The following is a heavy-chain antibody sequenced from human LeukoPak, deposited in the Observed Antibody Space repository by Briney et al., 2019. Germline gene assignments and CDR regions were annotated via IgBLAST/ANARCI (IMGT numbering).Heavy chain of an antibody. CDR2: ISSSSSAT. Sequence: PGGSLRLSCAASGFTFSSYSMNWVRQAQGKGLELVSYISSSSSATYYADSVKGRFTISRDNAKNSLYLQMNSLRAEDTAVYYCARDGLRELERTYYYGMDVWGQGTTVTVSS. CDR1: GFTFSSYS. V-gene: IGHV3-48*04. CDR3: ARDGLRELERTYYYGMDV. D-gene: IGHD1-1*01. J-gene: IGHJ6*02.